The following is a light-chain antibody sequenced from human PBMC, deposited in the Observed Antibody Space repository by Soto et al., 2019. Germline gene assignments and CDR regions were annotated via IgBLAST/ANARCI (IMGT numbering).Light chain of an antibody. V-gene: IGLV2-11*01. J-gene: IGLJ2*01. CDR3: CSYAGSYTLVV. Sequence: QTVVTQPRSVSGSPGQSVTISCTGTSSDVGGYNYVSWYQQHPGKAPKLMIYDVTKRPSGVPNRFSGSKSDNTASLTISGLQAEDEADYYCCSYAGSYTLVVFGGGTKVTVL. CDR2: DVT. CDR1: SSDVGGYNY.